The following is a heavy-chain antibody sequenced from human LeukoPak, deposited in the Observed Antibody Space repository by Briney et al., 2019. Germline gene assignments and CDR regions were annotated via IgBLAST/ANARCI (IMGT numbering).Heavy chain of an antibody. CDR3: ARDEGSYDFWSGYYGSYYFDY. V-gene: IGHV4-39*07. J-gene: IGHJ4*02. CDR1: GGSISSSSYY. CDR2: IYHSGST. Sequence: PSETLSLTCTVSGGSISSSSYYWGWIRQPPGKGMEWIGSIYHSGSTYYNPSLKSRVTISVDTSKNQFSLKLSSVTAADTAVYYCARDEGSYDFWSGYYGSYYFDYWGQGTLVTVSS. D-gene: IGHD3-3*01.